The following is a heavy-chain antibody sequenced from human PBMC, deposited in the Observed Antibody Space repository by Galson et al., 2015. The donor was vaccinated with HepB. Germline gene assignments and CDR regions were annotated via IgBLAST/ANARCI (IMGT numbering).Heavy chain of an antibody. J-gene: IGHJ6*03. D-gene: IGHD6-13*01. CDR3: ARVGVDSSSWYFYYYYMDV. CDR1: GYTFTRYD. CDR2: MNPNSGNT. V-gene: IGHV1-8*01. Sequence: SVKVSCKASGYTFTRYDINWVRQATGQGLEWMGWMNPNSGNTGYAQKFQGRVTMTRNTSISTAYVELSSLRSEDTAVYYCARVGVDSSSWYFYYYYMDVWGKGTTVTVSS.